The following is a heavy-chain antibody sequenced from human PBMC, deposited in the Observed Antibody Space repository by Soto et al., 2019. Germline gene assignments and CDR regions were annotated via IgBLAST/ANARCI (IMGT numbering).Heavy chain of an antibody. V-gene: IGHV1-46*01. D-gene: IGHD6-13*01. Sequence: ASVKVSCKASGYTSTNYYIQGMRQAPGQGLEWMGIINPSGGSTSYAQRFQGRVTMTRDTSTRTVYMELSSLRSEDTAVYYCARDMAAGRGDLEYWGQGTLVTVSS. CDR1: GYTSTNYY. CDR3: ARDMAAGRGDLEY. J-gene: IGHJ1*01. CDR2: INPSGGST.